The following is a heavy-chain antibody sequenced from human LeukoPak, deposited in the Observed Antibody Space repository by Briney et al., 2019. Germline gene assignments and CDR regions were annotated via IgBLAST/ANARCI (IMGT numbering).Heavy chain of an antibody. Sequence: GGSLRLSCAASGFTFSSYGMSWVRQAPGKGLEWVSAISGSGGSTYYADSVKGRFTISRDNSKNTLYLQMNSLRAEDTAVYYCAKDKSSYGPPPGDYWGQGTLVTVSS. V-gene: IGHV3-23*01. CDR1: GFTFSSYG. CDR3: AKDKSSYGPPPGDY. J-gene: IGHJ4*02. D-gene: IGHD5-18*01. CDR2: ISGSGGST.